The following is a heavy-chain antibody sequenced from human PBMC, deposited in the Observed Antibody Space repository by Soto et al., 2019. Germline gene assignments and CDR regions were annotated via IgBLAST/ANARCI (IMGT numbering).Heavy chain of an antibody. V-gene: IGHV4-31*03. J-gene: IGHJ6*02. CDR2: IYYSGST. Sequence: PSETLSVTCTVSGGSISSGGYYWSWIRQHPGKGLEWIGYIYYSGSTYYNPSLKSRVTISVDTSKNQFSLKLSSVTAADTAVYYCARSRITMVRGVINPYGMDVWGQGTTVTVSS. CDR3: ARSRITMVRGVINPYGMDV. CDR1: GGSISSGGYY. D-gene: IGHD3-10*01.